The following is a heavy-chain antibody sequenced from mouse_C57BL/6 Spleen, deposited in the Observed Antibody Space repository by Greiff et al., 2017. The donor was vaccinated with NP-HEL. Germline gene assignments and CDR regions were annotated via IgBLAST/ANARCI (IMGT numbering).Heavy chain of an antibody. CDR2: IYPGDGDT. J-gene: IGHJ2*01. V-gene: IGHV1-82*01. Sequence: VQLQQSGPELVKPGASVKISCKASGYAFSSSWMNWVKQRPGKGLEWIGRIYPGDGDTNYNGKFKGKATLTADKSSRTAYMQLSSLTSEDSAVYFCARDYYGSGDYWGQGTTLTVSS. CDR1: GYAFSSSW. CDR3: ARDYYGSGDY. D-gene: IGHD1-1*01.